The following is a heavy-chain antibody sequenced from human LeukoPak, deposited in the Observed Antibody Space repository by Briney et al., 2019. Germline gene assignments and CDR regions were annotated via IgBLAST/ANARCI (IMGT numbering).Heavy chain of an antibody. Sequence: GGSLRLSCAASGFTFSGSAMSWVRQAPGEGLEWVSLISYTGANKYYTDSVRGRFTITRDNSKDTLFLQMNSLRAEDTAIYYCARDIQLSTWGLGTMVTVSS. D-gene: IGHD5-24*01. CDR3: ARDIQLST. J-gene: IGHJ3*01. CDR1: GFTFSGSA. CDR2: ISYTGANK. V-gene: IGHV3-23*01.